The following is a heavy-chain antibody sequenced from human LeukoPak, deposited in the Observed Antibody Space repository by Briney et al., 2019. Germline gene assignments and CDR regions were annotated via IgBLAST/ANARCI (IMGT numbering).Heavy chain of an antibody. D-gene: IGHD6-13*01. CDR2: ITGSGGNT. Sequence: GGSLRLSCAASGFIFSSYSMSWVRQAPGKGLEWVSVITGSGGNTYYADPVKGRFTISKDNSKNTVYLQMSSLRVDDTAVYYCAKAASSSWPSYYYGMDVWGQGTTVTVSS. J-gene: IGHJ6*02. V-gene: IGHV3-23*01. CDR1: GFIFSSYS. CDR3: AKAASSSWPSYYYGMDV.